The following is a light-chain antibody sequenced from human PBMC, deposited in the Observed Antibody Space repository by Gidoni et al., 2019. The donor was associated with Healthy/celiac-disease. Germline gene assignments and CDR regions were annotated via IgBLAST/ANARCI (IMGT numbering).Light chain of an antibody. CDR1: SSNIGAGYD. V-gene: IGLV1-40*01. J-gene: IGLJ1*01. CDR3: QSYDSSLSGYV. CDR2: GNS. Sequence: QSVLPQTPSASEAPGQRVTISCTGSSSNIGAGYDVHWYQQLPGTAPKLLIYGNSNRPSGVPDRFSGSKSGTSASLAITGLQAEDEADYYCQSYDSSLSGYVFGTGTNVTVL.